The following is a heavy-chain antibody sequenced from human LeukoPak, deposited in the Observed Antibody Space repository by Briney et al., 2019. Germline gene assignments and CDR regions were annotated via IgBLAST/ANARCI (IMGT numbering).Heavy chain of an antibody. V-gene: IGHV1-3*01. Sequence: GASVKVSCKASGYSFPSYGISWVRQAPGQRLEWMGWINAGNGNTKYSQKFQARVTITRDTSASTAYMELSSLRSEDTAVYYCARDPIGSRWPYYFDYWGQGTLVTVSS. J-gene: IGHJ4*02. CDR1: GYSFPSYG. CDR3: ARDPIGSRWPYYFDY. CDR2: INAGNGNT. D-gene: IGHD6-13*01.